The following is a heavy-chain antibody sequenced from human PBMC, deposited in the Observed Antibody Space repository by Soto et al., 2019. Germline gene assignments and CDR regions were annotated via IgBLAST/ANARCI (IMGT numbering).Heavy chain of an antibody. CDR1: GGSISSGGYY. V-gene: IGHV4-31*03. CDR3: ARDRGGDGYNFFDYYGMDV. CDR2: IYYSGST. Sequence: PSETLSLTCTVSGGSISSGGYYWSWIRQHPGKGLEWIGYIYYSGSTYYNPSLKSRVTISVDTSKNQFSLKLSSVAAADTAVYYCARDRGGDGYNFFDYYGMDVWGQGTTVTAP. D-gene: IGHD5-12*01. J-gene: IGHJ6*02.